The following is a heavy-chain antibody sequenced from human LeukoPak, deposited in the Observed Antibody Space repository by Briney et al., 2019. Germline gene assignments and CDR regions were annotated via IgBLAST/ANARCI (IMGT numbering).Heavy chain of an antibody. V-gene: IGHV3-23*01. CDR3: AGIWGPSSSWPWGFDY. CDR2: ISGSGGAT. J-gene: IGHJ4*02. D-gene: IGHD6-13*01. CDR1: GFTFSSYD. Sequence: PGGSLRLSGAASGFTFSSYDMSWVRQAPGKGLEWVSAISGSGGATYYADSAKGRFTISRDNSINTVYLQMNSLRADDTAIYYCAGIWGPSSSWPWGFDYWGQGALVTVSP.